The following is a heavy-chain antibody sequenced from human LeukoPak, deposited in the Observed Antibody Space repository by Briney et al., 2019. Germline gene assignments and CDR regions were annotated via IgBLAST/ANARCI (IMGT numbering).Heavy chain of an antibody. CDR2: ISAYNGNT. CDR1: GGTFSSYA. CDR3: ARAGEDIVVVPAATSQDWFDP. V-gene: IGHV1-18*01. Sequence: ASVKVSCKASGGTFSSYAISWVRQAPGQGLEWMGWISAYNGNTNYAQKLQGRVTMTTDTSTSTAYVELRSLRSDDTAVYYCARAGEDIVVVPAATSQDWFDPWGQGTLVTVSS. D-gene: IGHD2-2*01. J-gene: IGHJ5*02.